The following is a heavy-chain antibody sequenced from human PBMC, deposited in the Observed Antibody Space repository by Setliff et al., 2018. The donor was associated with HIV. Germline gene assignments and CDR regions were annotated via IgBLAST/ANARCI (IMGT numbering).Heavy chain of an antibody. J-gene: IGHJ4*02. CDR1: DASFSSGSYY. Sequence: SETLSLTCAVSDASFSSGSYYWSWIRQRPGKGLEWIGYIFHSGSNSSNPSLNSRITISIDTSKNQFSLKLRSVTAADTAVYYCARSYSGPGYAYFDYWGQGTLVTVTS. CDR2: IFHSGSN. CDR3: ARSYSGPGYAYFDY. D-gene: IGHD3-16*01. V-gene: IGHV4-31*11.